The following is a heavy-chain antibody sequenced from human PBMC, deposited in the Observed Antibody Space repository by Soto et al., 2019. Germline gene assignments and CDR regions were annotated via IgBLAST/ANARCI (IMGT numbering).Heavy chain of an antibody. D-gene: IGHD3-22*01. CDR3: AAEVRDYYDSSGYYQPYYYGMDV. V-gene: IGHV1-58*01. J-gene: IGHJ6*02. Sequence: SVKVSCKASGFTFTSSAVQWVRQARGQRLEWIGWIVVGSGKTNYAQKFQERVTITRDMSTSTAYMELSSLRSEDTAVYYCAAEVRDYYDSSGYYQPYYYGMDVWGQGTTVTVSS. CDR2: IVVGSGKT. CDR1: GFTFTSSA.